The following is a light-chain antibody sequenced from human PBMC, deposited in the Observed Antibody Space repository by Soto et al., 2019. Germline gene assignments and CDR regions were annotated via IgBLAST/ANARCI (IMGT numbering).Light chain of an antibody. Sequence: QSALTQTASVSGSPGQSITVSCTGTRSDVGGYNYVSWYQQHPGKAPKLLIYEDIKRPSGVSNRFSGSKSGNTASLTIPGLQAEDEADYFCNSYTSSRAFVFGTGTKVTVL. J-gene: IGLJ1*01. CDR1: RSDVGGYNY. V-gene: IGLV2-14*01. CDR2: EDI. CDR3: NSYTSSRAFV.